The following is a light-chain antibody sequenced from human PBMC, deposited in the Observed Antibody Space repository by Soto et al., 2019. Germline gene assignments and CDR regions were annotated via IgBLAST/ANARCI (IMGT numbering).Light chain of an antibody. V-gene: IGKV1-33*01. J-gene: IGKJ2*01. CDR1: EEITNY. CDR3: QQYDSLPYT. Sequence: DIQMTQSPSSLSASVGDRVTITCQASEEITNYLNWYQQKPGKVPKLLIYDASNLEVGVPSRFSGSGSGTDFTLTISSLQPEDIATYYCQQYDSLPYTFGQGTKLEIK. CDR2: DAS.